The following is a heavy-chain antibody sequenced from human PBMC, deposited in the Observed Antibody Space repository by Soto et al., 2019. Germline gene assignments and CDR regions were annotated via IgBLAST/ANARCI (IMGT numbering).Heavy chain of an antibody. D-gene: IGHD2-2*01. J-gene: IGHJ4*02. CDR1: GCTFSSYA. Sequence: SSVNVSCKASGCTFSSYAFIWVRQAPGQGLEWIGGIIPMIGTAKYAQKFQGRVTITADDFTTTAYMELSSLRPDDTAVYYCAKNNPAVPFEYWGQGTLVIGS. CDR2: IIPMIGTA. V-gene: IGHV1-69*13. CDR3: AKNNPAVPFEY.